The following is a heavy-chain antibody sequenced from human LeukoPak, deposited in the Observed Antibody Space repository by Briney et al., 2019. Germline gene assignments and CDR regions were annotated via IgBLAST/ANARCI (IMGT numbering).Heavy chain of an antibody. CDR3: ARGYYDILTGYYGVFDY. CDR1: GYSISSGYY. J-gene: IGHJ4*02. V-gene: IGHV4-38-2*01. Sequence: SETLSLTCAVSGYSISSGYYWGWIRQPPGKGLEWIGSIYHSGSTYYNPSLKSRVTISVDTSKNQFSLKLSSVTAADTAVYYCARGYYDILTGYYGVFDYWGQGTLVTVSS. CDR2: IYHSGST. D-gene: IGHD3-9*01.